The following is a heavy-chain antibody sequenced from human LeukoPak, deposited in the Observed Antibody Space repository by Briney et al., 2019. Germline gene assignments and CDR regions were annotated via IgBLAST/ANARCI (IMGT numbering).Heavy chain of an antibody. CDR1: GFTFSNFA. D-gene: IGHD3-16*01. CDR2: ISGYGDSA. Sequence: GGSLRLSCAASGFTFSNFAMSWLRQAPGKGPKWVSAISGYGDSAYYADSVKGRFTIFRDNSKNTVYLQMNSLRAEDTAVYYCAKDFGPWGQGTLVTVSS. V-gene: IGHV3-23*01. J-gene: IGHJ5*02. CDR3: AKDFGP.